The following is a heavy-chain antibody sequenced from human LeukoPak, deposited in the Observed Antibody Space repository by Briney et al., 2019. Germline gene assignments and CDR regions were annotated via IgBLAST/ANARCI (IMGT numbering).Heavy chain of an antibody. J-gene: IGHJ4*02. D-gene: IGHD2-15*01. CDR1: GGSISSGGYY. V-gene: IGHV4-31*03. CDR2: IYYSGST. CDR3: ARGGCSGGSCYGDY. Sequence: SQTLSLTCTVSGGSISSGGYYWSWIRQHPGKGLEWIGYIYYSGSTYYNPSLKSRVTISADTSKNQFSLKLSSVTAADTAVYYCARGGCSGGSCYGDYWGQGTLVTVSS.